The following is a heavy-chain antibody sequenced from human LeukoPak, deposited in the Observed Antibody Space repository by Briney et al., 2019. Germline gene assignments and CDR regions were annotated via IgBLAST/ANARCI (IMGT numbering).Heavy chain of an antibody. Sequence: ASVKVSCKASGYTFTSYDINWVRQATGQGLEWMGWMNPNSGNTGYAQKFQGRVTMTRNTSISTAYMGLSSLRSEDTAVYYCARVGPTDCSSTSCSSSFDYWGQGTLVTVSS. V-gene: IGHV1-8*01. CDR1: GYTFTSYD. CDR2: MNPNSGNT. D-gene: IGHD2-2*01. CDR3: ARVGPTDCSSTSCSSSFDY. J-gene: IGHJ4*02.